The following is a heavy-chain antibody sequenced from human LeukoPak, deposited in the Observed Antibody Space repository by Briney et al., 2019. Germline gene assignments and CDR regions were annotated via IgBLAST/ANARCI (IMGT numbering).Heavy chain of an antibody. CDR1: GFTFSSYW. Sequence: GGSLRLSCAASGFTFSSYWMSWVRQAPGKGLDWVANIKQDGSEKYYVDSVKGRFTISRDNAKNSLYLQMNSLRAEDTAVYYCARDQGDYDILTGYYSGSPDDAFDIWGQGTMVTVSS. D-gene: IGHD3-9*01. V-gene: IGHV3-7*01. CDR3: ARDQGDYDILTGYYSGSPDDAFDI. J-gene: IGHJ3*02. CDR2: IKQDGSEK.